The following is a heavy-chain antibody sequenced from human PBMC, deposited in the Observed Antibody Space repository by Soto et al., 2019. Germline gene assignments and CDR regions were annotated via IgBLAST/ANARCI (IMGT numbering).Heavy chain of an antibody. D-gene: IGHD1-26*01. CDR2: IYYSGST. CDR1: GGSISSGGYY. J-gene: IGHJ5*02. V-gene: IGHV4-31*03. CDR3: AGAVGIVGATYFTTWFAP. Sequence: QVQLQESGPGLVKPSQTLSLTCTVSGGSISSGGYYWSWIRQHPGKGLEWIGYIYYSGSTYYNPSLKSRVTISVDTSKNQFSLKLRSVTAADTAVYYCAGAVGIVGATYFTTWFAPWGQGTLVTVSS.